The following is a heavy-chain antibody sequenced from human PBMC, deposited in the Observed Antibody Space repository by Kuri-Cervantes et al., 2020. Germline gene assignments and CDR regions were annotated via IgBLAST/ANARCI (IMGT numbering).Heavy chain of an antibody. J-gene: IGHJ6*03. CDR1: GYTFTSYD. V-gene: IGHV1-8*01. CDR3: ARAWSGYPSQSLSSYYYYYMDV. D-gene: IGHD3-3*01. Sequence: ASVKVSCKASGYTFTSYDINWVRQATGQGLEWMGWMNPNSGNTGYAQKFQGRVTMTRNTSISTAYMELSSLRSEDTAVYYCARAWSGYPSQSLSSYYYYYMDVWGKGTTVTVSS. CDR2: MNPNSGNT.